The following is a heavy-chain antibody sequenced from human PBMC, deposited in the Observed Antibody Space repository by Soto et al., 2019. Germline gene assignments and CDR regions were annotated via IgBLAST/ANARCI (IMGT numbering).Heavy chain of an antibody. CDR3: ATPGGYYYGTASYLRPRY. CDR2: IFYSGTT. D-gene: IGHD3-10*01. Sequence: SETLSLTCTVSGGSISTSSYYWGWIRQPPGEGLEWIGNIFYSGTTYYNPSLKSRVTISVDTSKNEFSLKLSSVTAADTAVYYCATPGGYYYGTASYLRPRYWGQGTLVTVSS. CDR1: GGSISTSSYY. V-gene: IGHV4-39*01. J-gene: IGHJ4*02.